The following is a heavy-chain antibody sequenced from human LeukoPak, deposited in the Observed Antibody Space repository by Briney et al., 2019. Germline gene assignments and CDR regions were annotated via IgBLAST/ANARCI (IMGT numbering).Heavy chain of an antibody. CDR2: INHSGST. CDR1: GGSFSGYY. CDR3: ARAPPRYCSSTSCHIYYYYYGMDV. V-gene: IGHV4-34*01. D-gene: IGHD2-2*01. J-gene: IGHJ6*02. Sequence: NPSETLSLTCAVYGGSFSGYYWSWIRQPPGKGLEWIGEINHSGSTNYNPSLKSRVTISVDTSKNQFSLKLSSVTAADTAVYYCARAPPRYCSSTSCHIYYYYYGMDVWGQGTTVTVSS.